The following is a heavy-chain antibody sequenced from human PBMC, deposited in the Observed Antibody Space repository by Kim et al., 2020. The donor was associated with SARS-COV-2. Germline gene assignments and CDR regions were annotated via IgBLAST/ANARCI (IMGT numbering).Heavy chain of an antibody. CDR1: GYSFTDYW. D-gene: IGHD6-19*01. Sequence: GESLKISCKGSGYSFTDYWIGWVRQMPGKGLEWMGIVYPGDSQTRYDPSFRGLVTISVDKSISTAYLQWSSLKASDTAMYYCARRGQTVAEDYWGQGTLVTVSS. V-gene: IGHV5-51*01. CDR3: ARRGQTVAEDY. CDR2: VYPGDSQT. J-gene: IGHJ4*02.